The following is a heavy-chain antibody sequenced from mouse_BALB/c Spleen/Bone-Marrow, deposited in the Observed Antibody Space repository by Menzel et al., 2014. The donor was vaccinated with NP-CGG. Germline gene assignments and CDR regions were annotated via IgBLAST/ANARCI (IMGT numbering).Heavy chain of an antibody. Sequence: VKLMESGPELVKPGASVRISCKASGYTFTSYYIHWVKQRPGQGLEWIGWIYPGNVNTKYNEKSKGKATLTADKSSSTAYMQLSSLTSEDSAVYFCARDYDYDAWFAYWGQGTLVTVSA. CDR1: GYTFTSYY. D-gene: IGHD2-4*01. V-gene: IGHV1S56*01. J-gene: IGHJ3*01. CDR2: IYPGNVNT. CDR3: ARDYDYDAWFAY.